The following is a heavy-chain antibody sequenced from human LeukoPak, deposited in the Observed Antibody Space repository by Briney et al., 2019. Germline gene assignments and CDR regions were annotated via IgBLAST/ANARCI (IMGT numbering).Heavy chain of an antibody. CDR1: TDSFSSHY. D-gene: IGHD4-17*01. CDR2: ISYIGST. CDR3: ARDVVTVTKGFDI. Sequence: LETLSLTCAVSTDSFSSHYWTWIRQPPGKGLEWIGYISYIGSTNYNPSLKSRVTISIDTSKNQFSLKLSSVTAADTAVYYCARDVVTVTKGFDIWGQGTMVSVSS. V-gene: IGHV4-59*11. J-gene: IGHJ3*02.